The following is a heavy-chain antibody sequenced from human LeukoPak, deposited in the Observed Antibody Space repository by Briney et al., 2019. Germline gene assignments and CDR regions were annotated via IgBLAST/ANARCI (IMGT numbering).Heavy chain of an antibody. CDR1: GFTFSDYY. CDR2: ISSSGSTI. J-gene: IGHJ6*03. Sequence: GGSLRLSCAASGFTFSDYYMSRIRQAPGKGLEWVSYISSSGSTIYYADSVKGRFTISRDNAKNSLYLQMNSLRAEDTAVYYCARGRIAARRYYYMDVWGKGTTVTVSS. D-gene: IGHD6-6*01. V-gene: IGHV3-11*01. CDR3: ARGRIAARRYYYMDV.